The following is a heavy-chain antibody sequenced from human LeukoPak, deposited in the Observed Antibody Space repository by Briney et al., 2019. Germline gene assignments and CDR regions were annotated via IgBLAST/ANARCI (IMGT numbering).Heavy chain of an antibody. J-gene: IGHJ6*03. CDR2: IKQDGSEK. CDR1: GGSIGSSSYY. V-gene: IGHV3-7*01. D-gene: IGHD2-21*01. CDR3: AREAYRYYYYYYYMDV. Sequence: ETLSLTCTVSGGSIGSSSYYWGWVRQAPGKGLEWVANIKQDGSEKYYVDSVKGRFTISRDNAKNSLYLRMNSLRAEDTAVYYCAREAYRYYYYYYYMDVWGKGTTVTISS.